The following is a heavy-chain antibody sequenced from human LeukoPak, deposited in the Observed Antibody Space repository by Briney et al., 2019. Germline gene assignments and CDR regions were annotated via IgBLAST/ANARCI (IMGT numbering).Heavy chain of an antibody. CDR3: ARSGSGSYRAFDY. J-gene: IGHJ4*02. CDR1: GGSISSYS. CDR2: IYHSGST. V-gene: IGHV4-30-2*01. D-gene: IGHD3-10*01. Sequence: PSETLSLTCTVSGGSISSYSWSWIRQPPGKGLEWIGYIYHSGSTYYNPSLKSRVTISVDRSKNQFSLKLSSVTAADTAVYYCARSGSGSYRAFDYWGQGTLVTVSS.